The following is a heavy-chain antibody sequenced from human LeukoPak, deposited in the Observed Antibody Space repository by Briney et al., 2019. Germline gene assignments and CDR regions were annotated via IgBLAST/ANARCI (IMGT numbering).Heavy chain of an antibody. D-gene: IGHD1-26*01. CDR2: INHSGST. V-gene: IGHV4-34*01. Sequence: PGGSLRLSCAASGXTFSSYEMNWVRQPPGKGLEWIGEINHSGSTNYNPSLKSRVTISVDTSKNQFSLKLSSVTAADTAVYYCARDSGSYFDYWGQGTLVTVSS. CDR1: GXTFSSYE. CDR3: ARDSGSYFDY. J-gene: IGHJ4*02.